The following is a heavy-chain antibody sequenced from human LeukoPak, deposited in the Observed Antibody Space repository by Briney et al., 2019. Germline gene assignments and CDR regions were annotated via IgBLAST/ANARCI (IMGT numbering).Heavy chain of an antibody. Sequence: SETLSLTCTVSGVSISSYYWSWIRQPPGKGLEWIGYIYYSEHTNYNSSLKSRVTISEDTSKNQFSLKLTSVTAADTAVYYCAGGNFYDSRGHPYHFHFWGQGTLVSVSS. CDR1: GVSISSYY. J-gene: IGHJ4*02. CDR3: AGGNFYDSRGHPYHFHF. D-gene: IGHD3-22*01. CDR2: IYYSEHT. V-gene: IGHV4-59*01.